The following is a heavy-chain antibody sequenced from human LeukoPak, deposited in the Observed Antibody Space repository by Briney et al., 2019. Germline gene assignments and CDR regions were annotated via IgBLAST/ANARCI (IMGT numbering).Heavy chain of an antibody. D-gene: IGHD2-15*01. CDR1: GGSFSGYY. CDR3: ARYCSSSSCHNYFDY. CDR2: INHSGST. J-gene: IGHJ4*02. V-gene: IGHV4-34*01. Sequence: PSETLSLTCAVYGGSFSGYYWSWIRQPPGKGLEWIGEINHSGSTNYNPSLKSRVTISVDTSKNQFSLKLSSVTAADTAVYYCARYCSSSSCHNYFDYWGQGTLVTVSS.